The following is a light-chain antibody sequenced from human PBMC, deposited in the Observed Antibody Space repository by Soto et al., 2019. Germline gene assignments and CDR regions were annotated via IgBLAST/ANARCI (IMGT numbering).Light chain of an antibody. J-gene: IGKJ3*01. CDR3: QQRSNWPPRIT. V-gene: IGKV3-11*01. CDR1: QSVSSY. CDR2: DAS. Sequence: EIVLTQSPATLSLSPGERATLSCRASQSVSSYLAWYQQKPGQAPRLLIYDASNRATGIPARFSGSGSGTDFTLTSSRLEPEDFAVYYCQQRSNWPPRITFGPGTKVDI.